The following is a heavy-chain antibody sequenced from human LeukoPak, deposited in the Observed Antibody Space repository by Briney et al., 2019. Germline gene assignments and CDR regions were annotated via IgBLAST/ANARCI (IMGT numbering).Heavy chain of an antibody. J-gene: IGHJ5*02. V-gene: IGHV1-69*05. CDR2: IIPIFGTA. CDR3: ARDQDGYNWFDP. CDR1: GGTFSSYA. Sequence: SVKVSCKASGGTFSSYAISWVRQAPGQGLEWMGGIIPIFGTANYAQKFQGRVTMTRDMSTSTVYMELSSLRSEDTAVYYCARDQDGYNWFDPWGQGTLVTVSS.